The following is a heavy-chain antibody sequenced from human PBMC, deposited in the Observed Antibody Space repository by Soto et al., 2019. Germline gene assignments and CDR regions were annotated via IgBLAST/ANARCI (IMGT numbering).Heavy chain of an antibody. CDR2: IWYDGSNK. D-gene: IGHD6-19*01. J-gene: IGHJ4*02. Sequence: GGSLRLSCAASGFTFSSYGMHWVRQAPGKGLEWVAVIWYDGSNKYYADSVKGRFTISRDNSKNTLYLQMNSLRAEDTAVYYCATGKWLTQYYFDYWGQGTLVTV. CDR1: GFTFSSYG. CDR3: ATGKWLTQYYFDY. V-gene: IGHV3-33*01.